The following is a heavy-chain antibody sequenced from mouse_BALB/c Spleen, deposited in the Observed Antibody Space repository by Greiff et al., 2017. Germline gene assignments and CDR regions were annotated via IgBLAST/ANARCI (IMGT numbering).Heavy chain of an antibody. V-gene: IGHV3-2*02. J-gene: IGHJ2*01. CDR3: ARGSLLYYFDY. CDR2: ISYSGST. Sequence: EVQGVESGPGLVKPSQSLSLTCTVTGYSITSDYAWNWIRQFPGNKLEWMGYISYSGSTSYNPSLKSRISITRDTSKNQFFLQLNSVTTEDTATYYCARGSLLYYFDYWGQGTTLTVSS. D-gene: IGHD2-1*01. CDR1: GYSITSDYA.